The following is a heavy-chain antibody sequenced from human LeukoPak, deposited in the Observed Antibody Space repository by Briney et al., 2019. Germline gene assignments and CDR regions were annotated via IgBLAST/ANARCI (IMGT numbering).Heavy chain of an antibody. V-gene: IGHV3-74*01. Sequence: GGSLRLSCAASGFTFSSYWMNWVRHAPGKGLVWVSRIASDGSSTTYADSVKGRFSISRDNAKNTLYLQMNSLRAEDTAVYYCAKDWTGYGDYGWYFDLWGRGTLVTVSS. CDR2: IASDGSST. CDR3: AKDWTGYGDYGWYFDL. J-gene: IGHJ2*01. D-gene: IGHD4-17*01. CDR1: GFTFSSYW.